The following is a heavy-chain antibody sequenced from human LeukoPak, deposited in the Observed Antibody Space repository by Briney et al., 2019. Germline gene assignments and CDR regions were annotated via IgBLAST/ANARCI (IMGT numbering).Heavy chain of an antibody. Sequence: PSETLSLTCAVYGGPFSGYYWSWIRQPPGKGLEWIGEINHSGSTNYNPSLKSRVTISVDTSKNQFSLKLSSVTAADTAVYYCARGVAVRRFDPWGQGTLVTVSS. J-gene: IGHJ5*02. D-gene: IGHD3-22*01. CDR1: GGPFSGYY. V-gene: IGHV4-34*01. CDR2: INHSGST. CDR3: ARGVAVRRFDP.